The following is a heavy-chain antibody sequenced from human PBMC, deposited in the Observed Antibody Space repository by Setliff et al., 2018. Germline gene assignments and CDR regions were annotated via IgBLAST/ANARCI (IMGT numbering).Heavy chain of an antibody. D-gene: IGHD1-1*01. CDR2: ISVSGTTT. Sequence: HLGGSLRLSCAASGFTFSSFAMAWVRQAQGKGLEWVSFISVSGTTTYYADSVKGRFTISRDNAKNSLYMHMASLRAEDTGIYYCASDLPGDPDFDFWGRGTLVTVSS. J-gene: IGHJ4*02. V-gene: IGHV3-48*03. CDR3: ASDLPGDPDFDF. CDR1: GFTFSSFA.